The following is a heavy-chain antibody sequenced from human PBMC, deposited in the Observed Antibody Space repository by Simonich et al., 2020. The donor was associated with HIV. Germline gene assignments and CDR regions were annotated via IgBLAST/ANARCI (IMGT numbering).Heavy chain of an antibody. J-gene: IGHJ4*02. D-gene: IGHD3-22*01. CDR1: GGSFSGHY. Sequence: QEQLQQWGAGLLKPSETLSLTCVVYGGSFSGHYWSWIRQPPGKGLECIGEINDSGNTNYNPSLKSRVTISVATSKNQFSLELSSVTAADTAVYYCARSPYYYDISGDLDYWGQGTLVTVSS. CDR2: INDSGNT. CDR3: ARSPYYYDISGDLDY. V-gene: IGHV4-34*01.